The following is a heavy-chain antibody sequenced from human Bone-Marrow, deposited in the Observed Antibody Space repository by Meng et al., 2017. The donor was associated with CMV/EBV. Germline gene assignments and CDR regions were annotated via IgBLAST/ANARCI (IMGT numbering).Heavy chain of an antibody. J-gene: IGHJ4*02. CDR2: ISSSSSYI. D-gene: IGHD3-16*02. CDR3: ASVDYVWGSYRYTASTSDY. V-gene: IGHV3-21*01. Sequence: GESLKISCAASGFTFSSYSMNWVRQAPGKGLEWVSSISSSSSYIHYADSVKGRFTISRDNAKNSLYLQMNSLRAEDTAVYYCASVDYVWGSYRYTASTSDYWGQGTLVTASS. CDR1: GFTFSSYS.